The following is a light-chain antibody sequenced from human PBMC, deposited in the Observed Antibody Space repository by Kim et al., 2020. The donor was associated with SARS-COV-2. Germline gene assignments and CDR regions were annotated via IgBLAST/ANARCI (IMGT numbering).Light chain of an antibody. CDR2: KAS. CDR1: QNVGGW. Sequence: ASVGGRVIIPCRASQNVGGWLAWYQHKPGRAPKLLMSKASTLQTGVPSRFSGTDSGTEFTLTISSLQPDDFATYYCQQYNNYPLTFGAGTKVDIK. V-gene: IGKV1-5*03. CDR3: QQYNNYPLT. J-gene: IGKJ4*01.